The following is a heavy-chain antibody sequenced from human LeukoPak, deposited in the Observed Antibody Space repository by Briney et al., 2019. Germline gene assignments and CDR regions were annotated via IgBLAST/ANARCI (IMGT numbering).Heavy chain of an antibody. CDR3: ARRLRGGRRYHYYYMDV. CDR1: GDSITRSEYY. J-gene: IGHJ6*03. V-gene: IGHV4-39*01. Sequence: SETLSLTCVVSGDSITRSEYYWDWIRQPPGTGLEWIGSIYYSGATYYSGSLKSRATISVDTIKNQFSLELRSVTAADTALYYCARRLRGGRRYHYYYMDVWGKGTTVTISS. D-gene: IGHD2-15*01. CDR2: IYYSGAT.